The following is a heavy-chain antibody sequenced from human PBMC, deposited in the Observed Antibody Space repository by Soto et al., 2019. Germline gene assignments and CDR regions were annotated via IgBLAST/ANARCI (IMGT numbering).Heavy chain of an antibody. V-gene: IGHV3-48*03. CDR1: GFTVTTSE. CDR2: INSGGVTL. J-gene: IGHJ6*02. D-gene: IGHD3-16*01. Sequence: WVSLRLSCTVSGFTVTTSEMNWVRQAPGKGLDWVAYINSGGVTLYADSVKGRFTISRDNAQNSLFLQMNSLRAEDTALYYCTRHKGEQVAYGMDVWGQGTTVTGSS. CDR3: TRHKGEQVAYGMDV.